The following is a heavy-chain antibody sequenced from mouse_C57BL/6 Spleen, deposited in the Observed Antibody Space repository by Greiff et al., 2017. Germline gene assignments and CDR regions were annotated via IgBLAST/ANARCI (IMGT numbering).Heavy chain of an antibody. CDR1: GYTFTDYN. D-gene: IGHD2-2*01. J-gene: IGHJ2*01. V-gene: IGHV1-22*01. CDR3: AKEYGYDVRDYFDY. Sequence: EVQLQQSGPELVKPGASVKMSCKASGYTFTDYNMHWVKQSHGKSLEWIGYINPNNGGTSYNQKFKGKATLTVNKSSSTAYMELRSLTSEDSAVYYCAKEYGYDVRDYFDYWGQGTTLTVSS. CDR2: INPNNGGT.